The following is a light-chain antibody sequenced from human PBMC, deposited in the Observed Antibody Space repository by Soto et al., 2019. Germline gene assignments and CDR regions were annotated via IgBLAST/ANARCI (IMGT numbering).Light chain of an antibody. J-gene: IGLJ2*01. CDR3: CSYASSNNVI. CDR1: SSDVGGYNL. CDR2: AGN. V-gene: IGLV2-23*01. Sequence: QSALTQPASVSGSPGHSITISCTGTSSDVGGYNLVSWYQQHPGKAPKFIIYAGNMRPSGVSIRFSGSKSGNTASLTISGLQAEDEAVYYCCSYASSNNVIFGGGTKLTVL.